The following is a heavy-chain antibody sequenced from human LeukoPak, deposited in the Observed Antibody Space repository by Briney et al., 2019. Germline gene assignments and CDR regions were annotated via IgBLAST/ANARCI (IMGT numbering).Heavy chain of an antibody. CDR2: ISSYNGNT. D-gene: IGHD2-2*01. J-gene: IGHJ6*02. Sequence: ASVKVSCKASGHTFSSYGISWVRQAPGQGLEWMGWISSYNGNTNYAQKFQGRVTMTTDTSTSTVYMELRSLRSDDTAVYYCARDPPRTGSVPAYYYGMDVWGQGTTVTVSS. V-gene: IGHV1-18*01. CDR3: ARDPPRTGSVPAYYYGMDV. CDR1: GHTFSSYG.